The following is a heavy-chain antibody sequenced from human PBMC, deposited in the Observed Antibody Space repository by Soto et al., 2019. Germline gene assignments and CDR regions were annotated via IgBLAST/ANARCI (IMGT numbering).Heavy chain of an antibody. CDR2: ISGSGSNII. CDR3: ARVGLAAADLDN. V-gene: IGHV3-11*01. Sequence: LRLSCAASGFTFSDYYMSWIRQAPGRGLEWVAYISGSGSNIIYYADSVKGRITISRDNARDSLYLQMNSLRAEDTAAYYCARVGLAAADLDNWGQGTLVTVSS. J-gene: IGHJ4*01. D-gene: IGHD6-13*01. CDR1: GFTFSDYY.